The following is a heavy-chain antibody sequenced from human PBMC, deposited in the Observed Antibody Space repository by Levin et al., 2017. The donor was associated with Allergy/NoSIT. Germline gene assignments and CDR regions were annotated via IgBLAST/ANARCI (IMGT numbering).Heavy chain of an antibody. V-gene: IGHV4-39*07. CDR3: ARCRLRYFDWLLSTPDNAFDI. CDR1: GGSISSSSYY. J-gene: IGHJ3*02. Sequence: GSLRLSCTVSGGSISSSSYYWGWIRQPPGKGLEWIGSIYYSGSTYYNPSLKSRVTISVDTSKNQFSLKLSSVTAADTAVYYCARCRLRYFDWLLSTPDNAFDIWGQGTMVTVSS. CDR2: IYYSGST. D-gene: IGHD3-9*01.